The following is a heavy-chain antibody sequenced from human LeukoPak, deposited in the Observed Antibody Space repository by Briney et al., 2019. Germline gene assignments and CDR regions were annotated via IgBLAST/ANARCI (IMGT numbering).Heavy chain of an antibody. CDR2: IYYSGST. Sequence: PSETLSLTCTVSGGSISSYYWSWIRQPPGKGLEWIGYIYYSGSTYYNPSLKSRVTISVDTSKNQFSLKLSSVTAADTAVYYCARGRQTIGFDPWGQGTLVTVSS. V-gene: IGHV4-59*12. CDR3: ARGRQTIGFDP. D-gene: IGHD1-14*01. CDR1: GGSISSYY. J-gene: IGHJ5*02.